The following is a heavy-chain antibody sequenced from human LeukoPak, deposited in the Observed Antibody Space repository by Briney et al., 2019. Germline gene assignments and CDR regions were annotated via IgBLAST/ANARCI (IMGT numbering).Heavy chain of an antibody. D-gene: IGHD3-10*01. Sequence: GASVKVSCKASGYTFTSYGISWVRQAPGRGLEWMGWISAYNGNTNYAQKLQGRVTMTTDTSTNTAYMELRSLRSDDTAVYYCARDSDYYGSGSYPDYWGQGTLVTVSS. J-gene: IGHJ4*02. CDR2: ISAYNGNT. V-gene: IGHV1-18*01. CDR3: ARDSDYYGSGSYPDY. CDR1: GYTFTSYG.